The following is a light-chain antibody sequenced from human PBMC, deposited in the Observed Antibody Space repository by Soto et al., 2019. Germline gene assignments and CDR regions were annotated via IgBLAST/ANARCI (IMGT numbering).Light chain of an antibody. J-gene: IGKJ1*01. CDR2: DAS. Sequence: DIKMNLSPSTLSASVGDRVTITCRASQSISSWLAWYQQKPGKAPKLLIYDASSLESGVPSRFSGSGSGTEFTLTISSLQPDDFATYYCQQYNSYSTFGQAAKV. V-gene: IGKV1-5*01. CDR1: QSISSW. CDR3: QQYNSYST.